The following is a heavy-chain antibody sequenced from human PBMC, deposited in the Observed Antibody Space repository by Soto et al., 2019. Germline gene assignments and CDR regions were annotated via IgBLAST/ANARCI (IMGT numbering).Heavy chain of an antibody. V-gene: IGHV3-64D*06. D-gene: IGHD6-19*01. J-gene: IGHJ6*02. CDR1: EFTFKSHA. CDR3: VKGRAKHCSGRTCGLWMDL. Sequence: GGSLRLSCSASEFTFKSHAMHWVRQAPGKGLEYVSSIHTGGETTFYADAVKGRFIVSRDNSNNTLDLQMTSLKYEDSGVYYCVKGRAKHCSGRTCGLWMDLWGQGTTVTVSS. CDR2: IHTGGETT.